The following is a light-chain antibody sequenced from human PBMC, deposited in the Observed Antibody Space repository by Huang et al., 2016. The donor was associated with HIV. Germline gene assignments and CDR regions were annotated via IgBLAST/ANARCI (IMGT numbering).Light chain of an antibody. Sequence: DIVMTQSPDSLAVSLGERATINCKSSQSVLYSSNNKDYLAWYQQKPGQPPKLLIYWASTRESGVPDRFSGSGSGTNFTLTISSLQAEDVAVYYCHQFYSTPYTFGQGTKLEIE. CDR1: QSVLYSSNNKDY. V-gene: IGKV4-1*01. CDR2: WAS. J-gene: IGKJ2*01. CDR3: HQFYSTPYT.